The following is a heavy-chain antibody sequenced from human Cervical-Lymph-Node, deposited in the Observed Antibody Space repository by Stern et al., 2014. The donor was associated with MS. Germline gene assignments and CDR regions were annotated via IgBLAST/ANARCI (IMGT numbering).Heavy chain of an antibody. CDR3: ATDRGADFDY. CDR2: IKTKAEGGTR. D-gene: IGHD3-16*01. J-gene: IGHJ4*02. Sequence: EVQLVQSGGGLVKPGGSLRLPCVISGISLKSAWMSWVRQAPGKGLEWVGRIKTKAEGGTRDYAAPVKDRFLISRDDSKNTIYLHMNSLKTEDTAVYYCATDRGADFDYWGQGALVTVSS. V-gene: IGHV3-15*01. CDR1: GISLKSAW.